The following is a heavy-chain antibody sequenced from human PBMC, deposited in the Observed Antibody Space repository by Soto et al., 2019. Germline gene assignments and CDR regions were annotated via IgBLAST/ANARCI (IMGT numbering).Heavy chain of an antibody. V-gene: IGHV4-39*01. J-gene: IGHJ5*01. CDR2: IYYSGGA. CDR1: GGSIHNSHSF. CDR3: GRVVEGATRHTDFDS. D-gene: IGHD2-15*01. Sequence: SETLSLTCTVSGGSIHNSHSFWGWIRQPPGKGLEFIGSIYYSGGANYNPSLKSRVTISLDTSKNQFSLTVNSVTAADTAIYYCGRVVEGATRHTDFDSWGQGXLVTVSS.